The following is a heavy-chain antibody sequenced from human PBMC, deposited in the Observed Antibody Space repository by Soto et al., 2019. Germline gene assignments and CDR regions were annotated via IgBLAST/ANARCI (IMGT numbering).Heavy chain of an antibody. J-gene: IGHJ1*01. CDR2: ISGSGGST. CDR3: AKTKWELLRSVAEYFQH. D-gene: IGHD1-26*01. Sequence: EVQLLESGGGLVQPGGSLRLSCAASGFTFSSYAMSWFRRAPGRGLEWVSAISGSGGSTYYADSVKGRFTISRDNSKNTLYLQMNSLRAEDTAVYYCAKTKWELLRSVAEYFQHWGQGTLVTVSS. V-gene: IGHV3-23*01. CDR1: GFTFSSYA.